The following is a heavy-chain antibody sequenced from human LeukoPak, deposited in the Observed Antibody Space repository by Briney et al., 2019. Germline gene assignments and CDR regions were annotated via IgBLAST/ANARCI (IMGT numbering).Heavy chain of an antibody. CDR2: INWNSGNI. D-gene: IGHD6-13*01. V-gene: IGHV3-9*01. J-gene: IGHJ6*02. CDR3: AKDKGAPMCIAAAPQWYGMDV. CDR1: GFTFDEYA. Sequence: PGGSLRLSCAASGFTFDEYAMHWVRQAPGKGLGWVSGINWNSGNIGYADSVKGRFTVSRDNAKNSLYLQMNSLRAEDTALYYCAKDKGAPMCIAAAPQWYGMDVWGQGTTVSVSS.